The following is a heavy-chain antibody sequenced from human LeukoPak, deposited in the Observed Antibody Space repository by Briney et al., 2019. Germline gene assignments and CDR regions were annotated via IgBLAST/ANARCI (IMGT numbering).Heavy chain of an antibody. CDR3: AKRGSGTYFDS. Sequence: GGSLRLSCAASGFTFSSYSINWVRQAPGKGLEWVSVIYSGGSTYYADSVKGRFTISRDNSKNTLYLQMNSLRAEDTAAYYCAKRGSGTYFDSWGQGTLVTVSS. D-gene: IGHD1-26*01. CDR2: IYSGGST. J-gene: IGHJ4*02. V-gene: IGHV3-53*01. CDR1: GFTFSSYS.